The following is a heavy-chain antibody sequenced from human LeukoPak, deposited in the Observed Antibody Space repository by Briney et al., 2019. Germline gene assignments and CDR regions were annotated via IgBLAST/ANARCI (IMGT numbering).Heavy chain of an antibody. Sequence: ASVKVSCKASGYTFTSYDINWVRQATGQGLEWMGWTNPNSGNTGYAQKFQGRVTITRNTSISTAYMELSSLRSEDTAVYYCARTDSSGYADFDYWGQGTLVTVSS. CDR1: GYTFTSYD. CDR2: TNPNSGNT. CDR3: ARTDSSGYADFDY. J-gene: IGHJ4*02. D-gene: IGHD3-22*01. V-gene: IGHV1-8*03.